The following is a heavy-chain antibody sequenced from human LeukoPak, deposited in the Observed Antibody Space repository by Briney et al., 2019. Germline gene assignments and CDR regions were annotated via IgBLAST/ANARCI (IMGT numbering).Heavy chain of an antibody. CDR3: ATSESQTKFDY. CDR2: IYPGDSDN. D-gene: IGHD1/OR15-1a*01. Sequence: GESLKISCKGSGYSFTSYWIGWVRQMPGKGLEWMGIIYPGDSDNRYSPSFQGQVTISADKSINTAYLQWSSLKASDTAMFYCATSESQTKFDYWGQGTLVTVSS. J-gene: IGHJ4*02. V-gene: IGHV5-51*01. CDR1: GYSFTSYW.